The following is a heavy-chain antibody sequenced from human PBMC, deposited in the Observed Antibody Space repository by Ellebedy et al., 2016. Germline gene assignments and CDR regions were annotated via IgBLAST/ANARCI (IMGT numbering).Heavy chain of an antibody. Sequence: GGSLRLSCAASGFIFSDYYMNWIRLAPGKGLEWVSYISPNSGFINYVDSVKGRFTISRDDAKNSLYLQMNSLRDEDTAVYYCARDVYTETRGWGYWGRGTLVTVSS. D-gene: IGHD4-11*01. CDR1: GFIFSDYY. J-gene: IGHJ4*02. V-gene: IGHV3-11*06. CDR3: ARDVYTETRGWGY. CDR2: ISPNSGFI.